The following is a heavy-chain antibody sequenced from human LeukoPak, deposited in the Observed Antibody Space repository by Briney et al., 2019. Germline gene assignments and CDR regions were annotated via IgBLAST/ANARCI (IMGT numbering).Heavy chain of an antibody. J-gene: IGHJ5*01. CDR2: ISSGSTTM. V-gene: IGHV3-48*01. D-gene: IGHD5-12*01. CDR1: GFTVSSNY. Sequence: GGSLRLSCAASGFTVSSNYMSWVRQAPGKGLEWLSYISSGSTTMDYADSVKGRFTISRDNAKNSLFLQMNSLRAEDTGIYFCARDRGNSAYGAWFDSWGQGALVTVSS. CDR3: ARDRGNSAYGAWFDS.